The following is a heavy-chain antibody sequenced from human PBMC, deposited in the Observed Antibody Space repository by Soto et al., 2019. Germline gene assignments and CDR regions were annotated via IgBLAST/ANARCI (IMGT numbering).Heavy chain of an antibody. J-gene: IGHJ6*02. V-gene: IGHV3-33*01. Sequence: PGGSLRLSCAASGFTFSSYGMHWVRQAPGKGLEWVAVIWYDGSNKYYADSVKGRFTISRDNSKNTLYMQMNSLRAEDTAVYYCARDLGDSSSWITYCYYYGRDVWGQGTTVTAP. CDR3: ARDLGDSSSWITYCYYYGRDV. D-gene: IGHD6-13*01. CDR2: IWYDGSNK. CDR1: GFTFSSYG.